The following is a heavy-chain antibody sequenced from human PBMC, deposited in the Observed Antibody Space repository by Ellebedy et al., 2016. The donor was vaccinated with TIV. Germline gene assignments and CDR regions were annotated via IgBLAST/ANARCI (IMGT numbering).Heavy chain of an antibody. D-gene: IGHD2-15*01. V-gene: IGHV3-33*08. Sequence: PGGSLRLSCAASGFTVSGNYMSWVRQAPGKGLEWVAFIRYDGSNKYYADSVKGRFTISRDNSKNTLYLQMNSLRDEDTAVYYCARTAGGGDYWGQGTLVTVSS. CDR1: GFTVSGNY. CDR3: ARTAGGGDY. CDR2: IRYDGSNK. J-gene: IGHJ4*02.